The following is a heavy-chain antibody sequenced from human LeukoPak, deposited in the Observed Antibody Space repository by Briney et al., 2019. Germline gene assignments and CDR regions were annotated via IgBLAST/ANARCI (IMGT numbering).Heavy chain of an antibody. CDR2: IYYSRST. Sequence: KPSETLSLTCTVSGGSISSSSYYWGWIRQPPGKGLEWIGSIYYSRSTYYNPSLKSRVTISVDTSKNQFSLKLSSVTAADTAVYYCVPYSSSSDYWGQGTLVTVSS. CDR1: GGSISSSSYY. J-gene: IGHJ4*02. CDR3: VPYSSSSDY. V-gene: IGHV4-39*07. D-gene: IGHD6-6*01.